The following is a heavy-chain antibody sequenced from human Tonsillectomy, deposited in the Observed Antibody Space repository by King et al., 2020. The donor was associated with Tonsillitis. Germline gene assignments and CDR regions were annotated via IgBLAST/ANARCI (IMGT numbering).Heavy chain of an antibody. CDR1: GYTFTGYY. V-gene: IGHV1-2*02. Sequence: QLVESGAEVKKPGASVKVSCKTSGYTFTGYYMHWVRQAPGQGLEWMGWINPNSGGTNYAQKFQGRVTMTRDTSISTAYMELSRLRSDDTAVYYCARDGIYGDYVGWVDPWGQGTLVTVSS. CDR3: ARDGIYGDYVGWVDP. D-gene: IGHD4-17*01. J-gene: IGHJ5*02. CDR2: INPNSGGT.